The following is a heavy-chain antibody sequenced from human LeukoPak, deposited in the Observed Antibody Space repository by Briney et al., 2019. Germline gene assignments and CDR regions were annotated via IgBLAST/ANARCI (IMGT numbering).Heavy chain of an antibody. Sequence: SETLSLTSTVSGGSISSGGYYWSWIRQPPGKGLEWIGYIYHSGSTYYNPSLKSRVTISVDRSKNQFSLKLSSVTAADTAVYYCARQSFAPFQVGPETPIESWGQGTLVTVSS. CDR3: ARQSFAPFQVGPETPIES. J-gene: IGHJ4*02. V-gene: IGHV4-30-2*01. CDR1: GGSISSGGYY. D-gene: IGHD1-26*01. CDR2: IYHSGST.